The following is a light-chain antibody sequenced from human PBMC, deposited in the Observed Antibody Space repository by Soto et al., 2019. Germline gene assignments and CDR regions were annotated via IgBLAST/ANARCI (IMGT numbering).Light chain of an antibody. J-gene: IGKJ1*01. Sequence: IQMTQSPSSLSASVGDRFTIACRASQGISSYLAWYQQRPGKAPNLLIYAASSLQSGVPSRFSGSGSGTDFSLTISSLQPEDFATYYCLQDHNYPWTFGQGTKVDIK. CDR1: QGISSY. V-gene: IGKV1-6*01. CDR3: LQDHNYPWT. CDR2: AAS.